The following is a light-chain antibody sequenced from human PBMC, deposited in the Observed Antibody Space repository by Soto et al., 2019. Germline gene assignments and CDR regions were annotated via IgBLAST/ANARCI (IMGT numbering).Light chain of an antibody. J-gene: IGKJ2*01. V-gene: IGKV1-33*01. CDR2: DAS. CDR1: QDIKDF. CDR3: QQYDGLPPYT. Sequence: DIQMTQSPSSLSASVGDRVTITCQASQDIKDFLNWYQQKPGKAPKLLIYDASNLEPGVPSRFSVRGSGTDFTFPIASLKPEDIATYYCQQYDGLPPYTFGQGTKLEIK.